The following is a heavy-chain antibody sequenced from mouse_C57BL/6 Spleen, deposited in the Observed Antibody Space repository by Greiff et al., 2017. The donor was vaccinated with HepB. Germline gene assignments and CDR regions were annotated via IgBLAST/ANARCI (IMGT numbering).Heavy chain of an antibody. Sequence: EVKLMESGPGLVKPSQSLSLTCSVTGYSITSGYNWNWIRQFPGNKLEWMGYISYDGSNNYNPSLKNRISITRDTSKNQFFLKLNSVTTEDTATYYCARITTVPYAMDYWGQGTSVTVSS. V-gene: IGHV3-6*01. CDR3: ARITTVPYAMDY. CDR1: GYSITSGYN. CDR2: ISYDGSN. J-gene: IGHJ4*01. D-gene: IGHD1-1*01.